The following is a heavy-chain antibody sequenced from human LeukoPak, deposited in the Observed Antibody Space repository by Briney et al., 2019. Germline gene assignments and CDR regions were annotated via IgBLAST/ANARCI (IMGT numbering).Heavy chain of an antibody. CDR2: TSYRSKWFD. J-gene: IGHJ6*02. CDR1: GDSVSSDRAA. V-gene: IGHV6-1*01. D-gene: IGHD5/OR15-5a*01. CDR3: ARTTVYDGSKYYGLDV. Sequence: SQTLSLTCAISGDSVSSDRAAGNWIRQSPSRGLEWLGRTSYRSKWFDEYAVSVKSRITIKPDTSRNQFSLHLNSVTPEDTAVYFCARTTVYDGSKYYGLDVWGQGTTVTVSS.